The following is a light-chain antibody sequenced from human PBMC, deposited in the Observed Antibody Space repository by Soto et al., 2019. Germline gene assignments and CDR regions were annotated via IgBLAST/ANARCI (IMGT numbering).Light chain of an antibody. CDR3: QQRSNWPRT. Sequence: EFLLTQSPGTLSLSPGERATLSCGASQTVRNNYLAWYQQKPGQAPRLLIYDASSRATGIPERYSGGGSGTDFTLTISRLEPEDFAVYYCQQRSNWPRTFGQGTKVDIK. CDR2: DAS. V-gene: IGKV3D-20*02. J-gene: IGKJ1*01. CDR1: QTVRNNY.